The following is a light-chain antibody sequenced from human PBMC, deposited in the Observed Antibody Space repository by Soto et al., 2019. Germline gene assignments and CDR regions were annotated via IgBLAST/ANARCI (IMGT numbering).Light chain of an antibody. V-gene: IGKV3-11*01. CDR2: GDF. J-gene: IGKJ5*01. Sequence: EIVLTQSPATLSLSPGERATLSCRASPSVTNYLAWYQQKPGQAPRLIIYGDFNRATVSPARFSGSGSGTDFTLTISSLEPEDFAVYYCQQRNIWPPVTFGQGTRLEIK. CDR1: PSVTNY. CDR3: QQRNIWPPVT.